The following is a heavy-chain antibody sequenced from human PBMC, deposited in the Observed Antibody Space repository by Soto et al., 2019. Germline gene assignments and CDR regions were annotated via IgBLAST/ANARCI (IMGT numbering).Heavy chain of an antibody. D-gene: IGHD2-2*01. Sequence: QVQLVQSGAEVRKPGSSVTVSCETSGDTFNNYAINWVRQAPGQGSEWMGRIIPIVGKTIYAQRFQGRVTIAADKATTTVYMDLSSLRIDDTAVYFCAREGTSTSTGMDYWGQGSLVTASS. CDR2: IIPIVGKT. V-gene: IGHV1-69*04. CDR3: AREGTSTSTGMDY. CDR1: GDTFNNYA. J-gene: IGHJ4*02.